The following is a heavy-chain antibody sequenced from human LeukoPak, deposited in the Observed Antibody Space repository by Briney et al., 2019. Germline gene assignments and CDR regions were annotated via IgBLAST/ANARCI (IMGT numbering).Heavy chain of an antibody. D-gene: IGHD5-12*01. J-gene: IGHJ4*02. Sequence: PSETLSLTCAVYGGSFSGYYWSWIRQRPGKGLEWIGEINHSGSTNYNPSLKSRVTISVDTSKNQFSLKLSSVTAADTAVYYCARGWLYFDYWGQGTLVTVSS. V-gene: IGHV4-34*01. CDR2: INHSGST. CDR1: GGSFSGYY. CDR3: ARGWLYFDY.